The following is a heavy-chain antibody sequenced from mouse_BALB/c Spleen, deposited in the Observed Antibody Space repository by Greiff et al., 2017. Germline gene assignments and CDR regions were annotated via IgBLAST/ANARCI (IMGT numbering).Heavy chain of an antibody. CDR2: ILPGSGST. CDR3: ASRIRRYAMDY. V-gene: IGHV1-9*01. D-gene: IGHD2-12*01. Sequence: QVHVKQSGAELMKPGASVKISCKATGYTFSSYWIEWVKQRPGHGLEWIGEILPGSGSTNYNEKFKGKATFTADTSSNTAYMQLSSLTSEDSAVYYCASRIRRYAMDYWGQGTSVTVSS. J-gene: IGHJ4*01. CDR1: GYTFSSYW.